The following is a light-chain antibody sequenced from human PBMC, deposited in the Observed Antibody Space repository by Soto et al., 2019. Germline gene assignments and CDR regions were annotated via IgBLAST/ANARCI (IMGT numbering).Light chain of an antibody. J-gene: IGKJ1*01. Sequence: IVLTQSPGTLSLSPGDRATLSCCASQSVSGYLAWYQQKTGQAPRILISGESSRATGIPDRLSGSGSGTDLNLTITRLEPEDFAVYYCQKYGSSPKTCGQGTKVDIK. V-gene: IGKV3-20*01. CDR2: GES. CDR1: QSVSGY. CDR3: QKYGSSPKT.